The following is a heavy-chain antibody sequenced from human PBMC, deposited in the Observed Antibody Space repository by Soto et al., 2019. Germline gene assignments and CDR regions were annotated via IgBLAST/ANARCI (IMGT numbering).Heavy chain of an antibody. J-gene: IGHJ4*02. CDR2: INPSGGST. D-gene: IGHD3-3*01. CDR3: ARDPARDFWSGYYTARTIS. V-gene: IGHV1-46*01. CDR1: GYTFTSYY. Sequence: ASVKVSCKASGYTFTSYYMHWVRQAPGQGLEWMGIINPSGGSTSYAQKFQGRVTMTRDTSTSTVYMELSSLRSEDTAVYYCARDPARDFWSGYYTARTISWGQGTLVTVSS.